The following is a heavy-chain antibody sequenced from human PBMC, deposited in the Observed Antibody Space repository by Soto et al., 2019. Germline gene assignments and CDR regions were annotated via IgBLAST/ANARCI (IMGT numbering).Heavy chain of an antibody. J-gene: IGHJ6*02. V-gene: IGHV5-10-1*01. CDR3: ARLGYDFWSGYYTPNYYYYGMDV. Sequence: PGESLKISCKGSGYSFTSYWISWVRQMPGKGLEWMGRIDPSDSYTNYSPSFQGHVTISADKSISTAYLQWSSLKASDIAMYYCARLGYDFWSGYYTPNYYYYGMDVWGQGTTVTVSS. CDR1: GYSFTSYW. CDR2: IDPSDSYT. D-gene: IGHD3-3*01.